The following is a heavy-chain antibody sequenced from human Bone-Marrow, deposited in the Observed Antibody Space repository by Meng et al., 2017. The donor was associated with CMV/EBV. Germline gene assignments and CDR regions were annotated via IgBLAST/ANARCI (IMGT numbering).Heavy chain of an antibody. V-gene: IGHV1-46*01. CDR1: YTFTRFY. J-gene: IGHJ4*02. D-gene: IGHD2-2*01. CDR2: INPSGGST. CDR3: ARGGDGNLGSSTSCPH. Sequence: YTFTRFYIHWIRQAPGKGLEWMGVINPSGGSTNYAQKFQDRITMTEDMSTSTVYMELSSLRSEDTAVYYCARGGDGNLGSSTSCPHWGQGTLVTVSS.